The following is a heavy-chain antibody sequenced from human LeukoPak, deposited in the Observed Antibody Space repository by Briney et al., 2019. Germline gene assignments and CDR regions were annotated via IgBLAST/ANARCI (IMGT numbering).Heavy chain of an antibody. J-gene: IGHJ4*02. CDR3: ARSPDSTGYPYYFDY. CDR2: IYTSGST. D-gene: IGHD3-22*01. Sequence: SETLSLTCTVSGGSISSYYWSWIRQPAGKGLEWIGRIYTSGSTNYNPSLKSRVTMSVNTSKNQFSLKLSSVTAADTAVYYCARSPDSTGYPYYFDYWGQGTLVTVSS. V-gene: IGHV4-4*07. CDR1: GGSISSYY.